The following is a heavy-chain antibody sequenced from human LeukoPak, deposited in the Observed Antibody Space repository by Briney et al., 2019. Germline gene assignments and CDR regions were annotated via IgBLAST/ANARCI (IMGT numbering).Heavy chain of an antibody. Sequence: GGSLRLSCAASGFTFSRYWMSWVRQAPGKGLEWVANIKQDGSEKYYVDSVKGRFTISRDNAKNSLYLQMNSLRAEDTAIYYCAGVSITIFGVIRYYMDVWGKGTTVTVSS. CDR2: IKQDGSEK. D-gene: IGHD3-3*01. V-gene: IGHV3-7*01. CDR3: AGVSITIFGVIRYYMDV. CDR1: GFTFSRYW. J-gene: IGHJ6*03.